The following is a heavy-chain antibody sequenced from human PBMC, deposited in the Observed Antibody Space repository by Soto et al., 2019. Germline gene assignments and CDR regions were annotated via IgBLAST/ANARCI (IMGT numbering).Heavy chain of an antibody. CDR3: ARDSSGWTRGAHDP. Sequence: SETLSLTCTVSGGSISSYYWSWIRQPPGKGLEWIGYIYYSGSTNYNPSLKSRVTISVDTSKNQFSLKLSSVTAADTAVYYCARDSSGWTRGAHDPWGQGTLVTVSS. D-gene: IGHD6-19*01. CDR2: IYYSGST. CDR1: GGSISSYY. V-gene: IGHV4-59*01. J-gene: IGHJ5*02.